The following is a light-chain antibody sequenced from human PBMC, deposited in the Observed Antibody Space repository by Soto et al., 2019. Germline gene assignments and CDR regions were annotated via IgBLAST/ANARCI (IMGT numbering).Light chain of an antibody. CDR3: QQYNNWPPTIT. Sequence: EIVLTQSPATLSLSPGERATLSCRASQSLWRNSLAWYQQKPGQAPRLVIFDESNRDTGVPARFSGSGSGTEFTLTISSLQSEDFAVYYCQQYNNWPPTITFGQGTRLEIK. V-gene: IGKV3D-15*01. J-gene: IGKJ5*01. CDR1: QSLWRN. CDR2: DES.